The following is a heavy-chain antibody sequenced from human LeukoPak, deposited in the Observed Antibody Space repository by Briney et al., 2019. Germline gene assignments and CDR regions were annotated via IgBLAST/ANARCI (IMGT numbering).Heavy chain of an antibody. D-gene: IGHD3-16*01. V-gene: IGHV4-39*07. CDR3: ARASVAPMINY. CDR2: MYYSGNT. J-gene: IGHJ4*02. CDR1: GGSISSSNYY. Sequence: KPSETLSLTCTVSGGSISSSNYYWGWIRQPPGKGLEWIGSMYYSGNTYYNPSLKSRVTISVDTSKNQFSLKLRSVTAADTAVYYCARASVAPMINYWGQGTLVTVSS.